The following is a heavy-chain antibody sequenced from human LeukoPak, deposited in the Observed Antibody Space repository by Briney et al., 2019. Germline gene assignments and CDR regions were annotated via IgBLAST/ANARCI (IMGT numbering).Heavy chain of an antibody. CDR1: GDSITSTSYY. CDR2: IYYSGST. CDR3: ARRPYSSSWPFNY. J-gene: IGHJ4*02. Sequence: SETLSLTCTVSGDSITSTSYYWGWIRQPPGKGLEWIGSIYYSGSTYYNPSLKSRVTISVDTSKNQFSLKVSSVTAADTAVYYCARRPYSSSWPFNYWGQGTVVTVSS. V-gene: IGHV4-39*01. D-gene: IGHD6-13*01.